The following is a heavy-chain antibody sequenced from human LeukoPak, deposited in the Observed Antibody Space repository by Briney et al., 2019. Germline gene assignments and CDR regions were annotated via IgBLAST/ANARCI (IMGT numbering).Heavy chain of an antibody. D-gene: IGHD3-9*01. Sequence: ASVKVSCKTSGYTFSRYALHWVRQAPRQRLEWMGWVNAGNGKTKYSQKFQGRVTITRDTSASAAYMELNSLRSEDTAVYYCARSSYDLLTGPPLLNSFDYWGQGTLVTVSS. J-gene: IGHJ4*02. CDR1: GYTFSRYA. V-gene: IGHV1-3*01. CDR3: ARSSYDLLTGPPLLNSFDY. CDR2: VNAGNGKT.